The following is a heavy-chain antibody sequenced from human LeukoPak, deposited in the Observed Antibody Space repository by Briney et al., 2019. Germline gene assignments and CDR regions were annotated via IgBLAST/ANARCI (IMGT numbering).Heavy chain of an antibody. CDR2: IYYSGST. CDR3: ARDAGSAWISWFDS. J-gene: IGHJ5*01. V-gene: IGHV4-31*03. CDR1: GGSISSGGYY. D-gene: IGHD6-19*01. Sequence: NPSETLSLTCTVSGGSISSGGYYWSWIRQHPGKGLEWIGYIYYSGSTYYNPSLKSRVTISVDTSKNQFSLKLSSVTAADTAVYYCARDAGSAWISWFDSWGQGSLVAVSS.